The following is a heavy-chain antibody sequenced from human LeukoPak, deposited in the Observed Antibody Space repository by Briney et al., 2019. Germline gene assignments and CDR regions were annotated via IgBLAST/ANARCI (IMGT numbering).Heavy chain of an antibody. Sequence: GESLKISCKGSGYSFTSYWIGWVRQMPGKGLEWMGIIYPGDSDTRYSPSFQGQVTISADKSISTAYLQWSSLKASDTAMYYCARQPGGVPAANSWFDPWGQGTLVTVSS. D-gene: IGHD2-2*01. V-gene: IGHV5-51*01. CDR1: GYSFTSYW. CDR2: IYPGDSDT. J-gene: IGHJ5*02. CDR3: ARQPGGVPAANSWFDP.